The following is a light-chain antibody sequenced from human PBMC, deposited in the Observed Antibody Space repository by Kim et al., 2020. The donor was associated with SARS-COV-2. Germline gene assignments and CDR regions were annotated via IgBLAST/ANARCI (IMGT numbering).Light chain of an antibody. CDR1: SSNIGSNS. Sequence: ELTQPPSASGTAGQRVTISCFGSSSNIGSNSVSWYQQLPGTAPKLLIYRNNHRPSGVPDRLSGSKSGTSSSLAISGLQSEDEADYYCVAWDDSLNSPVFGGGTQLTVL. J-gene: IGLJ3*02. CDR2: RNN. V-gene: IGLV1-44*01. CDR3: VAWDDSLNSPV.